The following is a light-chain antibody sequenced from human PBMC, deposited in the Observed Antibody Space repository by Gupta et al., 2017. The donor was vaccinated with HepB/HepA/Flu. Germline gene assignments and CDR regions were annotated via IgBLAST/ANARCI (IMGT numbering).Light chain of an antibody. CDR2: RNN. CDR1: NFNIGSNY. Sequence: QSVLTQPPSASGTPGQRVTISCSGGNFNIGSNYVYWYQQVPGLAPKLLIYRNNQRPSGVPDRFSGAKSGTSASLAISGLRSDDQADYDCAAWDDSVSGRVVFGSGTRVTVL. V-gene: IGLV1-47*01. CDR3: AAWDDSVSGRVV. J-gene: IGLJ1*01.